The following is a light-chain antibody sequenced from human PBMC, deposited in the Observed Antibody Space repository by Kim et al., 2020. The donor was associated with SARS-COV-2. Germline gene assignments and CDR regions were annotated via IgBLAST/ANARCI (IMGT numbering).Light chain of an antibody. J-gene: IGLJ1*01. CDR1: SSNIGADYD. CDR3: QSYASTLSGYV. V-gene: IGLV1-40*01. Sequence: QSVLTQPPSVSGSPGQRVTISCTGSSSNIGADYDVYWYQQLPGTAPKLLIYGNSNRPSGVPDRFSGSKSGTSASLAITGLQAEDEADYYCQSYASTLSGYVFGTGTKVTVL. CDR2: GNS.